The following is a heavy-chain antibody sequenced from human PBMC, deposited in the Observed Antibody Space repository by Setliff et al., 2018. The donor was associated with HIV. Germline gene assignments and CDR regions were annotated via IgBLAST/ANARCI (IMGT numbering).Heavy chain of an antibody. V-gene: IGHV5-51*01. Sequence: GESLKISCKASGYNFGNSWIVWVRQVPGKGLEWIGIISPGDSVTKYSQSFQGQVTISADESTNTAYLQWSSLTSSDTAIYYCAKTSTRLGSGYSRPPFDYWGQGALVTVSS. CDR3: AKTSTRLGSGYSRPPFDY. J-gene: IGHJ4*02. CDR1: GYNFGNSW. CDR2: ISPGDSVT. D-gene: IGHD3-3*01.